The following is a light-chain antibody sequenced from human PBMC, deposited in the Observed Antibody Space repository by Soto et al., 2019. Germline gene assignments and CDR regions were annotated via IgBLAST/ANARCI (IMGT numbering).Light chain of an antibody. V-gene: IGKV1-5*03. CDR1: QSISSW. CDR2: KAS. CDR3: QQANSFPGT. J-gene: IGKJ4*01. Sequence: DIQVTQSPSTLSASVGDRVTITCRASQSISSWLAWYQQKPGKAPKLLIYKASTLKSGVPSRFSGSGSGTEFTLTISSLQPDDFATYFCQQANSFPGTFGGGTKVDIK.